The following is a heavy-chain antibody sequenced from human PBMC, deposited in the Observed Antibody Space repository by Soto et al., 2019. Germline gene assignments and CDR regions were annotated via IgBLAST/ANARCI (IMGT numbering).Heavy chain of an antibody. D-gene: IGHD3-22*01. J-gene: IGHJ6*02. Sequence: PSETLSLTCAVYGGSFSGYYWSWIRQPPGKGLEWIGEINHSGSTNYNPSLKSRATISVDTSKNQFSLKLSSVTAADTAVYYCARNPRYYYDSKSLGYYYGMDVWGQGTTVTV. V-gene: IGHV4-34*01. CDR1: GGSFSGYY. CDR3: ARNPRYYYDSKSLGYYYGMDV. CDR2: INHSGST.